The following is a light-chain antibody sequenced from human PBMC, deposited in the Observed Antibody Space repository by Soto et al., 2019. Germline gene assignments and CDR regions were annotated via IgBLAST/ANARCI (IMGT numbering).Light chain of an antibody. CDR3: QQYGSSPRT. CDR1: QSISSSY. Sequence: EIVLTQSPGTLSLSPGERATLSCRTSQSISSSYLAWYQQKPGQAPRLLIYNTSSRATGIPDRFSGSGSGTDFTLIISRLESEDFAVYYCQQYGSSPRTFGQGTKVEIK. J-gene: IGKJ1*01. CDR2: NTS. V-gene: IGKV3-20*01.